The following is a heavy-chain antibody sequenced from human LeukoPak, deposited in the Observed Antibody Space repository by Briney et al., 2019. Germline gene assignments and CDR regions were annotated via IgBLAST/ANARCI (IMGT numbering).Heavy chain of an antibody. Sequence: VASVKVSCKASGYTFTGYYMHWVRQAPGQGLEWMGWINPNSGGTNYAQKFQGRVTMTRDTSISTAYMELSRLRSDDTAVYYCARGGELRFLEWLGVESDAFDIWGQGTMVTVSP. V-gene: IGHV1-2*02. D-gene: IGHD3-3*01. CDR2: INPNSGGT. J-gene: IGHJ3*02. CDR1: GYTFTGYY. CDR3: ARGGELRFLEWLGVESDAFDI.